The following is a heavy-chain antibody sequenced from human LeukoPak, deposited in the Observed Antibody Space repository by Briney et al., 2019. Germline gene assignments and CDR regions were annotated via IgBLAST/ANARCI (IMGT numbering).Heavy chain of an antibody. Sequence: GASLRLSYAASGFTFSSYWMSWGRLAGGNGLEWVANIKLDGSETNYGDSVKGRFTISRDNAKNSLFLQMNSLRAEDTAVYYCARGYSYVFYWGQGALVSVSS. CDR3: ARGYSYVFY. D-gene: IGHD5-18*01. CDR2: IKLDGSET. J-gene: IGHJ4*02. V-gene: IGHV3-7*04. CDR1: GFTFSSYW.